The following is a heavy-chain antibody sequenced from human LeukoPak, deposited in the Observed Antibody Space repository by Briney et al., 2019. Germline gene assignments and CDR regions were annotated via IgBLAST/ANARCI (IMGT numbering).Heavy chain of an antibody. CDR2: IYYSGST. Sequence: SETLSLTCTVSGESVSGFYWTWIRQPPGKGLEWIGYIYYSGSTNYNPSLKSRVTISVDTSKNQFSLKLSSVTAADTAVYYCARGVVIAPQTFDYWGQGTLVTVSS. J-gene: IGHJ4*02. CDR1: GESVSGFY. V-gene: IGHV4-59*02. D-gene: IGHD2-21*01. CDR3: ARGVVIAPQTFDY.